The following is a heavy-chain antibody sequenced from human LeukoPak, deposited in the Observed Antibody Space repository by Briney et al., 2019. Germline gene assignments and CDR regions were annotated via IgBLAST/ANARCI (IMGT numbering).Heavy chain of an antibody. J-gene: IGHJ4*02. CDR3: AKSGSYDSSLPVDY. CDR1: GFTFSSYS. D-gene: IGHD3-22*01. V-gene: IGHV3-23*01. CDR2: HTASGGRT. Sequence: GGSLRLSCAASGFTFSSYSMSWVRRAPGKGLEWVSVHTASGGRTYYADSVKGRFTISRDSSQNTLYLQMNSLRVEDTAVYYCAKSGSYDSSLPVDYWGQGTLVTVSS.